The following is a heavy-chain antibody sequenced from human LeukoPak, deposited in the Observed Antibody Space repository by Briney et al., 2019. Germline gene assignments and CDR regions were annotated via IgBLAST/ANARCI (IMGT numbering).Heavy chain of an antibody. J-gene: IGHJ4*02. V-gene: IGHV4-38-2*02. CDR2: IYHSGST. Sequence: PSETLSLTCTVSGYSISSGYYWGWIRQPPGKRLEWIGSIYHSGSTYYNPSLKSRVTISVDTSKNQFSLKLSSVTAADTAVYYCARVGDQYYFDYWGQGTLVTVSS. D-gene: IGHD2-2*01. CDR1: GYSISSGYY. CDR3: ARVGDQYYFDY.